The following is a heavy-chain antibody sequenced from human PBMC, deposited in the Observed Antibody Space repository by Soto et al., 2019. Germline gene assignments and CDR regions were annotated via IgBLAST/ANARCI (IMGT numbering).Heavy chain of an antibody. CDR1: GYTFTSYD. J-gene: IGHJ6*02. V-gene: IGHV1-8*01. CDR2: MNPNSGNA. CDR3: ARSKNWSPYYYYGMDV. D-gene: IGHD1-1*01. Sequence: GASVKVSCKASGYTFTSYDINWVRQATGQGLEWMGWMNPNSGNAGYAQKFQGRVTMARNTSMSTAYMELSSLRSEDTAVYYCARSKNWSPYYYYGMDVWGQGTTVTVSS.